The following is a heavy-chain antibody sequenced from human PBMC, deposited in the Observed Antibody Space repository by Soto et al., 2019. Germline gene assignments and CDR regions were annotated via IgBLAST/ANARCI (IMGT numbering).Heavy chain of an antibody. CDR2: INPNSGGT. Sequence: ASLKVSCKASGYTFTGYYVHWVRQAPGQGLEWMGWINPNSGGTNYAQKFQGWVTMTRDTSISTAYMELSRLRSDDTAVYYCARGKDESTDYWGQGTQVTVSS. J-gene: IGHJ4*02. V-gene: IGHV1-2*04. CDR3: ARGKDESTDY. CDR1: GYTFTGYY.